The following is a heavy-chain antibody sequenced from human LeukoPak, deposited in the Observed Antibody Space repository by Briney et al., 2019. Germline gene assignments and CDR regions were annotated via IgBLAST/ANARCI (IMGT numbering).Heavy chain of an antibody. V-gene: IGHV4-59*01. CDR2: IFYSGST. CDR1: GGSIRTYY. J-gene: IGHJ6*02. D-gene: IGHD5-18*01. CDR3: SGARYNYYHMDV. Sequence: SETLSLTCTVSGGSIRTYYWSWIPQPPGKGREWIGYIFYSGSTNYNPSLKSRVTISVDTSKNQFSLKLSSVTAADTAVYYCSGARYNYYHMDVWGQRTTVTVSS.